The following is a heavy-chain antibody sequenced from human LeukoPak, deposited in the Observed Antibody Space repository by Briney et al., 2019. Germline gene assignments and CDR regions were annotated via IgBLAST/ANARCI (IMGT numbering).Heavy chain of an antibody. CDR3: ARCSSTSCPGGSGMDV. CDR2: IIPILGIA. V-gene: IGHV1-69*04. D-gene: IGHD2-2*01. CDR1: GGTFSSYA. J-gene: IGHJ6*02. Sequence: SVKVSCKAFGGTFSSYAISWVRQAPGQGLEWMGRIIPILGIANYAQKFQGRVTITADKSTSTAYMELSSLRSEDTAVYYCARCSSTSCPGGSGMDVWGQGTTVTVSS.